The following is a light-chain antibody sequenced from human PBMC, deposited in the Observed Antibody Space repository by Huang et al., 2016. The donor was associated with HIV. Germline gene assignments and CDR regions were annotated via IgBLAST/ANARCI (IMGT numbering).Light chain of an antibody. CDR1: QSLLHTNGYYY. Sequence: IVMTQSPLSLPVTPGEPASISCRSSQSLLHTNGYYYVDWYLQKPGQSPQLLIYLRSNRAAGVPDRFSGGGSVIDFTLKISSVEAEDVGIYYCMQALQTPRTFGQGTRLEIK. V-gene: IGKV2-28*01. CDR3: MQALQTPRT. J-gene: IGKJ5*01. CDR2: LRS.